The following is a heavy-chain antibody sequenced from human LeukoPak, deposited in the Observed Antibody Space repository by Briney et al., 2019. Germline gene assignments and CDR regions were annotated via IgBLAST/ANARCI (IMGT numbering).Heavy chain of an antibody. CDR3: ATDLAPGIAVAGIPFDY. V-gene: IGHV1-2*02. D-gene: IGHD6-19*01. CDR1: GYTFTGYY. J-gene: IGHJ4*02. Sequence: ASVKVSCKASGYTFTGYYMHWVRQAPGQGFEWMGWINPNSGGTNYAQKFQGRVTMTEDTSTDTAYMELSSLRSEDTAVYYCATDLAPGIAVAGIPFDYWGQGTLVTVSS. CDR2: INPNSGGT.